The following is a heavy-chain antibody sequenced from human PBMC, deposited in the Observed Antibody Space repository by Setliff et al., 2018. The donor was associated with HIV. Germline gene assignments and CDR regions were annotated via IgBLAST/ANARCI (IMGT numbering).Heavy chain of an antibody. V-gene: IGHV1-46*01. CDR2: INPSSGST. J-gene: IGHJ1*01. CDR1: GYTFTSYY. D-gene: IGHD6-6*01. CDR3: ARHPAPSSSASYFQH. Sequence: ASVKVSCKASGYTFTSYYMHWVRQAPGQGLEWMGIINPSSGSTTYAQKFQGRVTMTKDTSTSTVYMELSSLRSADTAVYYCARHPAPSSSASYFQHWGQGTPVTVSS.